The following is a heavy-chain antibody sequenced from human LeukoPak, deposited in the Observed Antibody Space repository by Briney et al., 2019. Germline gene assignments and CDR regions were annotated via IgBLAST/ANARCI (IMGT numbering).Heavy chain of an antibody. CDR3: AKDSSPFTIVVVVAATPGRPNWFDP. Sequence: GGSLRLSCAASGFTFSSYGMHWVRQAPGRGLEWVAVISYDGSNKYYADSVKGRSTISRDNSKNTLYLQMNSLRAEDTAVYYCAKDSSPFTIVVVVAATPGRPNWFDPWGQGTLVTVSS. J-gene: IGHJ5*02. CDR1: GFTFSSYG. V-gene: IGHV3-30*18. CDR2: ISYDGSNK. D-gene: IGHD2-15*01.